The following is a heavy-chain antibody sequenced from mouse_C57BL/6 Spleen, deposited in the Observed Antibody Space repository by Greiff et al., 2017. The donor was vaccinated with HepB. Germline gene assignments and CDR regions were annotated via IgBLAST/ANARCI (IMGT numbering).Heavy chain of an antibody. J-gene: IGHJ4*01. V-gene: IGHV6-6*01. Sequence: EVNVVESGGGLVQPGGSMKLSCAASGFTFSDAWMDWVRQSPEKGLEWVAEIRNKANNHATYYAESVKGRFTISRDDSKSSVYLQMNSLRAEDTGIYYCTRDSIYAMDYWGQGTSVTVSS. CDR2: IRNKANNHAT. CDR1: GFTFSDAW. D-gene: IGHD2-10*02. CDR3: TRDSIYAMDY.